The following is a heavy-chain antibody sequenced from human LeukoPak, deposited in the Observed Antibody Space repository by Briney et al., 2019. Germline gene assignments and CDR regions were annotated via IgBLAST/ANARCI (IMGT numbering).Heavy chain of an antibody. CDR2: ISSSGSTI. Sequence: GGSLRLSCAASGFTFSDYYMSWIRQAPGKGLEWVSYISSSGSTIYYADSVKGRFTISRDNAKNSLYLQMNSLRAEDTAVYYCARDRRYYDSSGYLDYWGQGTLVTVSS. V-gene: IGHV3-11*01. CDR3: ARDRRYYDSSGYLDY. D-gene: IGHD3-22*01. CDR1: GFTFSDYY. J-gene: IGHJ4*02.